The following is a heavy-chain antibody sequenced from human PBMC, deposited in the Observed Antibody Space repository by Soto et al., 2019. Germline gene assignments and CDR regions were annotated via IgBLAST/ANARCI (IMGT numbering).Heavy chain of an antibody. Sequence: GGSLRLSCAASGFTVSSNYMSWVRQAPGKGLEWVSVIYSGGSTYYADSVKGRFTISRDNSKNTLYLQMNSLRAEDTAVYYCAISRRILTRRSHFDYWGQGTLDIGSS. D-gene: IGHD3-9*01. CDR1: GFTVSSNY. CDR2: IYSGGST. CDR3: AISRRILTRRSHFDY. V-gene: IGHV3-66*01. J-gene: IGHJ4*02.